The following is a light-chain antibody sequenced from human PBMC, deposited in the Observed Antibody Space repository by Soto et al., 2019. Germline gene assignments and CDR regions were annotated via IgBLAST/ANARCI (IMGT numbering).Light chain of an antibody. Sequence: DVQMTQSPSTLSAYVGDRVTITCRASQGISNRLTWYQQKPGKAPKLLIYQASSLKSGVPSRFGGSGSGTEFTLTITSLQRDDFATYYCQQYNSHWTFGQGTKVEIK. CDR2: QAS. CDR1: QGISNR. V-gene: IGKV1-5*03. J-gene: IGKJ1*01. CDR3: QQYNSHWT.